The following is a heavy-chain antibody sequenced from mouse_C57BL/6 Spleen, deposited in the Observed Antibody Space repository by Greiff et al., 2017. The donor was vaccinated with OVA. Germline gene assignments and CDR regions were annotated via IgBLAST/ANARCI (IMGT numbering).Heavy chain of an antibody. CDR1: FYPFPLSS. Sequence: QVPLQQSGAELVKPGASVPLSCKASFYPFPLSSIHWVQPRSGQGLAWIGWFYPGSGSIKYNEKFKDKATLTADKSSRTVYMELSRLTSEDSAVYCCARHEDRNYYGSSYNYWGQGTTLTVSS. V-gene: IGHV1-62-2*01. D-gene: IGHD1-1*01. CDR2: FYPGSGSI. J-gene: IGHJ2*01. CDR3: ARHEDRNYYGSSYNY.